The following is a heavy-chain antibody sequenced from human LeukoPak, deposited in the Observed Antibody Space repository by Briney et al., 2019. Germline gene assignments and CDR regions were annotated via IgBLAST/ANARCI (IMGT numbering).Heavy chain of an antibody. V-gene: IGHV1-69*06. Sequence: SVKVSCMASGGTFSSYAISWVRQAPGQGLEWMGGIIPIFGTANYAQKFQGRVTITADKSTSTAYMELSSLRSEDTAVYYCARTPYCSGGSCYSGYFDYWGQGTLVTVSS. J-gene: IGHJ4*02. D-gene: IGHD2-15*01. CDR1: GGTFSSYA. CDR3: ARTPYCSGGSCYSGYFDY. CDR2: IIPIFGTA.